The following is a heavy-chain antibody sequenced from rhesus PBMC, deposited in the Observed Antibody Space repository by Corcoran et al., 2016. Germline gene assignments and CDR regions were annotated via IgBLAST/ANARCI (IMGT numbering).Heavy chain of an antibody. Sequence: EVQLVESGGGLVQPGGSLRLSCAASGFTFSTSWMTWVRKAPGKGLDWVGRIKNKADGGTAAYAESVKGRFTISRDDSKNTLYLQMNSLKTEDTAVYYCARDAWYYDSGLSFDYWGQGVLVTVSS. CDR1: GFTFSTSW. CDR3: ARDAWYYDSGLSFDY. V-gene: IGHV3-16*01. D-gene: IGHD3-28*01. CDR2: IKNKADGGTA. J-gene: IGHJ4*01.